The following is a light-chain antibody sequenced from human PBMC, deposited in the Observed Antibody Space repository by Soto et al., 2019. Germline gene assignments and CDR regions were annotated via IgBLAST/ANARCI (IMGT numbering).Light chain of an antibody. CDR3: QVWDSSSDHYV. CDR2: DDS. Sequence: SSQLTHHPSWSVAPGQTARITCGGNNIGSKSGHWYQQKPGQAPVLVVYDDSDRPSGIPERFSGSNSGNTATLTISRVEAGDEADYYCQVWDSSSDHYVFGIGTKVTVL. J-gene: IGLJ1*01. V-gene: IGLV3-21*02. CDR1: NIGSKS.